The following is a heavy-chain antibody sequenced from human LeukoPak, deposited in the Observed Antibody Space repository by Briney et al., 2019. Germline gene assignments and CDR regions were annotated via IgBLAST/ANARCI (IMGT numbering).Heavy chain of an antibody. CDR3: ADDYYYDSSAHFDY. CDR1: GFTFDDYA. D-gene: IGHD3-22*01. V-gene: IGHV3-9*01. J-gene: IGHJ4*02. Sequence: GGSLRLSCAAPGFTFDDYAMHWVLQAPGKGLEWVSGISWNSGSIGYADSVKGRFTISRDNAKNSLYLQMNSLRAEDTALYYCADDYYYDSSAHFDYWGQGTLVTVSS. CDR2: ISWNSGSI.